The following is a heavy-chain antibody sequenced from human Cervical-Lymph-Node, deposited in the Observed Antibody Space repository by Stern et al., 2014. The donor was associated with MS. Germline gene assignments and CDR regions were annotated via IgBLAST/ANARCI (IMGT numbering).Heavy chain of an antibody. CDR3: ARAELLYYYYGMDV. D-gene: IGHD2-15*01. J-gene: IGHJ6*02. V-gene: IGHV7-4-1*02. Sequence: QVQLVQSGSELKKPGASVKVSCTASGYTFTSYAMNWVRQAPGQGLELMGWINTNTGNPTDAQGFSGRLVFSLDTSVSTAYLQISSLKAEDTAVYYCARAELLYYYYGMDVWGQGTTVTVSS. CDR1: GYTFTSYA. CDR2: INTNTGNP.